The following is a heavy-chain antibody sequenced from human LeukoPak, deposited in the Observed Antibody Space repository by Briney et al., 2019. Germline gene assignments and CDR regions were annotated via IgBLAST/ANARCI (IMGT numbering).Heavy chain of an antibody. CDR2: ISSSSSSYI. V-gene: IGHV3-21*01. CDR3: ARDTQLGWFDP. Sequence: GGSLRLSCAASGFTFSSYSMNWVRQAPGKGLEWVSSISSSSSSYIYYADSVKGRFTISRDNAKNSLYLQMNSLRAEDTAVYYCARDTQLGWFDPWGQGTLVTVSS. J-gene: IGHJ5*02. CDR1: GFTFSSYS. D-gene: IGHD3-10*01.